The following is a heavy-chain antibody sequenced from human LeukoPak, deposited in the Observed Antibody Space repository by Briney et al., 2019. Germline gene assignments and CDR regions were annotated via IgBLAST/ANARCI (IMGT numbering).Heavy chain of an antibody. D-gene: IGHD3-9*01. J-gene: IGHJ4*02. Sequence: GESLKISCKGSGYSFTNYWIAWVRQTRGRGLEWIVIINPSDSDTRYSPSFQGQVTISADKSISTAYLQWSSLKASDTAMYYCARAGYFDWLFNYWGQGTLVTVSS. CDR3: ARAGYFDWLFNY. CDR1: GYSFTNYW. CDR2: INPSDSDT. V-gene: IGHV5-51*01.